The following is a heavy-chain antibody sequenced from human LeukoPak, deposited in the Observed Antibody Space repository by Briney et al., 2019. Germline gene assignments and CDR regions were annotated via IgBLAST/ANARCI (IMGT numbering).Heavy chain of an antibody. D-gene: IGHD5-18*01. CDR3: AKGYSYGYTGGYYFDY. Sequence: PGGSLRLSCAASGFTFSRYAMSWVRQAPGKGLEWVSAVSGSGGSTYYADSVKGLFTISRDNSKNTLYLQMNSLRAEDTAVYYCAKGYSYGYTGGYYFDYWGQGTLVTVSS. CDR1: GFTFSRYA. CDR2: VSGSGGST. V-gene: IGHV3-23*01. J-gene: IGHJ4*02.